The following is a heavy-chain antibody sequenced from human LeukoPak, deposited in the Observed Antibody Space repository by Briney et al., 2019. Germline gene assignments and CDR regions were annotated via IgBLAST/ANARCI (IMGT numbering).Heavy chain of an antibody. D-gene: IGHD3-22*01. CDR2: VSYLGDDQ. Sequence: GGSLRLSCAASGFTFSGYGIHWVRQSPGKGLEWVAVVSYLGDDQFYAESVKGRFTISRDNSKKTVFLQMNSLRGEDTAVYCCAKDRSSGPHYYYGMDVWGRGTTVIVSS. V-gene: IGHV3-30*18. CDR3: AKDRSSGPHYYYGMDV. J-gene: IGHJ6*02. CDR1: GFTFSGYG.